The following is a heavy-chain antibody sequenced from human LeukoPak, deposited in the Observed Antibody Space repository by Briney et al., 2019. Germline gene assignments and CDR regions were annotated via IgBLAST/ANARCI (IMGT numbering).Heavy chain of an antibody. CDR1: RFSFSTYA. J-gene: IGHJ4*02. CDR2: IDTSGFTT. V-gene: IGHV3-23*01. CDR3: VTSSSGSTLFFEY. D-gene: IGHD6-19*01. Sequence: GGSLRLSCAASRFSFSTYAMTWVRQAPGKGLEWVSTIDTSGFTTYYADSVKGRFIVSRDNSKNTLYLRLNSLRAKDTALYYCVTSSSGSTLFFEYWGQGTLVTASS.